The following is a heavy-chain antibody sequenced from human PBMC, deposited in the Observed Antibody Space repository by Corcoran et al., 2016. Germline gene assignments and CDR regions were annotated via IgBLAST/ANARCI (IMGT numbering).Heavy chain of an antibody. CDR1: GFSLSTSGVG. CDR2: IYWDDDK. D-gene: IGHD3-22*01. Sequence: QITLKESGPTLVKPTQTLTLTCTFSGFSLSTSGVGVGWIRQPPGKALEWLALIYWDDDKRYSPSLKSRLTITKDTSKNQVVLTMTNMDPVDTATYYCAHRGPSLPPDDSSGYYDYWGQGTLVTVSS. J-gene: IGHJ4*02. V-gene: IGHV2-5*02. CDR3: AHRGPSLPPDDSSGYYDY.